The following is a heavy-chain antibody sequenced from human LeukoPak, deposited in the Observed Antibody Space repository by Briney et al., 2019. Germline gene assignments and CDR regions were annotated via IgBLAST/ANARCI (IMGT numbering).Heavy chain of an antibody. V-gene: IGHV3-43*02. Sequence: GGSLRLSCAASGFTFDDYAMHWVRQAPGKGLEWVSLIGGDGGSTYYADSVKGRFTISRDISKNSLYLQMNSLRTEDTALYYCAKEPHYYDSSGYYWGQGTLVTVSS. J-gene: IGHJ4*02. D-gene: IGHD3-22*01. CDR2: IGGDGGST. CDR1: GFTFDDYA. CDR3: AKEPHYYDSSGYY.